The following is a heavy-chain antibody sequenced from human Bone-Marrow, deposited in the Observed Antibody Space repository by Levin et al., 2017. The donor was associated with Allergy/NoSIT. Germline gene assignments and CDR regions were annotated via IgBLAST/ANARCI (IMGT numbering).Heavy chain of an antibody. Sequence: PGGSLRLSCAASGFTFSSYGMHWVRQAPGKGLEWVAVISYDGSNKYYADSVKGRFTISRDNSKNTLYLQMNSLRAEDTAVYYCAKDPSRTRGVVVVAALYFDYWGQGTLVTVSS. CDR2: ISYDGSNK. CDR3: AKDPSRTRGVVVVAALYFDY. V-gene: IGHV3-30*18. D-gene: IGHD2-15*01. CDR1: GFTFSSYG. J-gene: IGHJ4*02.